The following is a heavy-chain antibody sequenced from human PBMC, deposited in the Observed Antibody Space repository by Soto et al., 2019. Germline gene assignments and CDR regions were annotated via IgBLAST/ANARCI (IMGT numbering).Heavy chain of an antibody. J-gene: IGHJ6*02. CDR2: IYSTGTT. CDR3: ARDPQDCGVPAGGIDV. Sequence: QVQLQESGPGLVKPSETLSLTCSVSGGSVSSGTHYWSWIRQPPGKGLEWIGYIYSTGTTKYNPSLKSRTNILVDTSKNQFSMKMSSVTAADTALYYCARDPQDCGVPAGGIDVWGQGTTVTVSS. V-gene: IGHV4-61*01. D-gene: IGHD2-21*01. CDR1: GGSVSSGTHY.